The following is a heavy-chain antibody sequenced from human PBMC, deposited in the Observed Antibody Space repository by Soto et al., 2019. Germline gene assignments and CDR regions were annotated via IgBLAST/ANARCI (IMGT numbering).Heavy chain of an antibody. CDR1: GFTFSNYA. CDR3: AKSPLGYCSGGSCYPPHYFDY. J-gene: IGHJ4*02. D-gene: IGHD2-15*01. CDR2: VGGSGDST. V-gene: IGHV3-23*01. Sequence: EVQLLDSGGGLVQPGGSLRLSCAASGFTFSNYAMSWVRHAPGKGLEWVSGVGGSGDSTYYADSVKGRFTISRDNSKDTLNLQMTSLRAEDTAVYYCAKSPLGYCSGGSCYPPHYFDYWGQGTLVTV.